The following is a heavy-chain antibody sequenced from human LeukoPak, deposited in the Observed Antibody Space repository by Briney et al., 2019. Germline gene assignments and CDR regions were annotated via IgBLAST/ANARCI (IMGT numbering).Heavy chain of an antibody. CDR3: ARSLRYYYGSGSYYFDY. J-gene: IGHJ4*02. D-gene: IGHD3-10*01. V-gene: IGHV4-34*01. CDR2: INHSGST. Sequence: SETLSLTCAVYGGSFSGYYWSWIRQPPGKGLEWIGEINHSGSTNYNPSLKSRVAISVDTSKNQFSLKLSSVTAADAAVYYCARSLRYYYGSGSYYFDYWGQGTLVTVSS. CDR1: GGSFSGYY.